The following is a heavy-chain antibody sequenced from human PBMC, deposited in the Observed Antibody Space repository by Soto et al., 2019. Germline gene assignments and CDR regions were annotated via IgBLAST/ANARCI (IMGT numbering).Heavy chain of an antibody. D-gene: IGHD2-2*01. Sequence: QVQLQESGPGLVKPSQTLSLTCTVSGGSISSGGYYWSWIRQHPGKVLEWIGYIDYSGSTYYNPSLQSRVTISVDTSKNQFSLKLSSVTAADTAVYYCARRKVPADPFDYWGQGTLVTVSS. V-gene: IGHV4-31*03. J-gene: IGHJ4*02. CDR3: ARRKVPADPFDY. CDR1: GGSISSGGYY. CDR2: IDYSGST.